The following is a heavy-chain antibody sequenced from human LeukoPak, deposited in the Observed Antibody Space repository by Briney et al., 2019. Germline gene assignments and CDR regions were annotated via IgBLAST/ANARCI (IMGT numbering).Heavy chain of an antibody. D-gene: IGHD1-26*01. CDR3: ARFNDKGGSYSFDY. CDR1: GGSISSYY. Sequence: PSETLSLTCTVSGGSISSYYWSWIRQPPGKGLEWIGYIYYSGSTTYNPSLKSRVTISVDTSKNQFSLKLNSVAAADTAVYYCARFNDKGGSYSFDYWGQGTLVTVSS. V-gene: IGHV4-59*01. CDR2: IYYSGST. J-gene: IGHJ4*02.